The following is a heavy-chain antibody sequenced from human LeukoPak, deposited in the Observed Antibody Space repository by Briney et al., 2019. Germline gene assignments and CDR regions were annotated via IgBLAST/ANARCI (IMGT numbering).Heavy chain of an antibody. V-gene: IGHV1-2*02. Sequence: ASVKVSCKAYEYTFTTYYMHWMRHAPGQGLEWMGWFNPNSGDTNFAQKFQGRVTMTRDTSITTGYMELSRLTSDDTAIYYCARAKIGSPVEFDFWGQGTLVTVSS. J-gene: IGHJ4*02. CDR1: EYTFTTYY. CDR2: FNPNSGDT. D-gene: IGHD2-21*01. CDR3: ARAKIGSPVEFDF.